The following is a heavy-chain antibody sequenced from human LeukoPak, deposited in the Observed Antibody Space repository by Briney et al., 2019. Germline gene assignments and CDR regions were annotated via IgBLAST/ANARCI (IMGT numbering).Heavy chain of an antibody. CDR1: GYTFTSYG. J-gene: IGHJ6*03. V-gene: IGHV1-18*01. CDR3: ARVYSSSSLRRYYYYYMDV. CDR2: ISAYNGNT. D-gene: IGHD6-6*01. Sequence: ASVKVSCKASGYTFTSYGISWVRQAPGQGLEWMGWISAYNGNTNYAQKLQGRVTMTPDTSTSTAYMELRSLRSYDTAVYYCARVYSSSSLRRYYYYYMDVWGKGTTVTVSS.